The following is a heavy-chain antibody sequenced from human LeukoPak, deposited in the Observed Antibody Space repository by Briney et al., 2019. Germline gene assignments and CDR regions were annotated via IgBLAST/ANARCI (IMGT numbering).Heavy chain of an antibody. CDR3: ARSGRGVDSFYFYMDV. J-gene: IGHJ6*03. CDR2: ISERGGST. Sequence: GGSLRLSCVVSGISLSNYAMTWVRQAPGKGLEWVSYISERGGSTTYADSVKGRFTISRDNAKNSLYLQMNSLRAEDTAVYYCARSGRGVDSFYFYMDVWGKGTTVTVSS. D-gene: IGHD3-10*01. CDR1: GISLSNYA. V-gene: IGHV3-23*01.